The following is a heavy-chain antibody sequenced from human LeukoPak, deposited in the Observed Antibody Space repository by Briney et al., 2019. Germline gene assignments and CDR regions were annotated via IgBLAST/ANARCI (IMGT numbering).Heavy chain of an antibody. Sequence: PSGTLSLTCAVYGGSFSGYYWSWIRQPPGKGLEWIGEINHSGSTNYNPSLKSRVTISVDTSKNQFSLKLSSVTAADTAVYYCARAHYYGSGSYYRMNYYYYMDVWGKGTTVTVSS. J-gene: IGHJ6*03. CDR3: ARAHYYGSGSYYRMNYYYYMDV. CDR1: GGSFSGYY. D-gene: IGHD3-10*01. CDR2: INHSGST. V-gene: IGHV4-34*01.